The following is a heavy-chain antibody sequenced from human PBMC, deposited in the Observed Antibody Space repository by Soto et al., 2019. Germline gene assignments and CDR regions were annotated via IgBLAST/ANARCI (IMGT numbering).Heavy chain of an antibody. V-gene: IGHV3-23*01. CDR3: ATDLEYVVS. D-gene: IGHD1-1*01. CDR2: IGRSGGST. Sequence: EVPLLESGGGLVQPGGSLRLSCAASGFTFSNYAMSWVRQTPGKGLEWVSSIGRSGGSTYYADSVRGRFTISRENSRNTLHLQMNSLRAEDTGVDYWATDLEYVVSWGQGALVTVSS. CDR1: GFTFSNYA. J-gene: IGHJ4*02.